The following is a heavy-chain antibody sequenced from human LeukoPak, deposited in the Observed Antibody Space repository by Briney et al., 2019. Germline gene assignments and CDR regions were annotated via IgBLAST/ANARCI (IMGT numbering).Heavy chain of an antibody. D-gene: IGHD1-1*01. Sequence: SETLSLTCAVYGRSFSGNYWSWIRQTPGKGLEWIGEISHSGTTSYNTSLKSRVSISVDPSKNQFSLKLSSVTAADTAVYYCARGKNVKSAFDIWGQGTMVTVSS. CDR2: ISHSGTT. J-gene: IGHJ3*02. V-gene: IGHV4-34*01. CDR1: GRSFSGNY. CDR3: ARGKNVKSAFDI.